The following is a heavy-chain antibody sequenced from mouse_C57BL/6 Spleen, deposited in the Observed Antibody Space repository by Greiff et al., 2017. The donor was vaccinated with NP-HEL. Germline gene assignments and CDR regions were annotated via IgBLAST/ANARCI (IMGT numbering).Heavy chain of an antibody. J-gene: IGHJ4*01. Sequence: VQLQQSGAELARPGASVKMSCKASGYTFTSYTMHWVKQRPGQGLEWIGYINPSSGYTKYNQKFKDKATLTADKSSSTAYMQLSSLTSEDSAVYYCARAPLGGTLYYAMDYWGQGTSVTVSS. V-gene: IGHV1-4*01. CDR2: INPSSGYT. CDR1: GYTFTSYT. D-gene: IGHD3-1*01. CDR3: ARAPLGGTLYYAMDY.